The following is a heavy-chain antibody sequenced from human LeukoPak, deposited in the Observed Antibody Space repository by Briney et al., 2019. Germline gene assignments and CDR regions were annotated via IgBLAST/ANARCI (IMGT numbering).Heavy chain of an antibody. D-gene: IGHD1-26*01. V-gene: IGHV3-53*01. Sequence: PGGSLRLSCAASGFTFSSYGMHWVRQAPGKGLEWVSVIYSGGSTYYADSVKGRFTISRDNSKNTLYLQMNSLRAEDTAVYYCARARSIVGATLGYYYYGMDVWGQGTTVTVSS. CDR3: ARARSIVGATLGYYYYGMDV. CDR1: GFTFSSYG. J-gene: IGHJ6*02. CDR2: IYSGGST.